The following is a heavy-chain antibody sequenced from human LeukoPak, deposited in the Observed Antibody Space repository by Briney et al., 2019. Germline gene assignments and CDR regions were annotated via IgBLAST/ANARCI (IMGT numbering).Heavy chain of an antibody. V-gene: IGHV1-2*02. J-gene: IGHJ5*02. CDR3: ARDRKVKQWLDNWFDP. CDR1: GYTFTGYY. CDR2: INPNSGGT. Sequence: ASVKVSCKASGYTFTGYYMHWVRQAPGQGLEWMGWINPNSGGTNYAQKFQGRVTMTRDTSISTAYMELSRLRSDDTAVYYCARDRKVKQWLDNWFDPWGQGTLVTVSS. D-gene: IGHD6-19*01.